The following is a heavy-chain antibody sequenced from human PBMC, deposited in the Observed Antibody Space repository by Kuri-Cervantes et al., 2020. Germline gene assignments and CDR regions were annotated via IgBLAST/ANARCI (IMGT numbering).Heavy chain of an antibody. J-gene: IGHJ3*02. Sequence: SETLSLTCAVSGGSISSGGYSWSWIRQPPGKGLEWIGYIYHSGSTYYNPSLKSRVTISVDRSKNQFSLKLSSVTAADTAVYYCAREDTYYGSRSDIWGQGTMVTVSS. V-gene: IGHV4-30-2*01. CDR1: GGSISSGGYS. CDR3: AREDTYYGSRSDI. CDR2: IYHSGST. D-gene: IGHD3-10*01.